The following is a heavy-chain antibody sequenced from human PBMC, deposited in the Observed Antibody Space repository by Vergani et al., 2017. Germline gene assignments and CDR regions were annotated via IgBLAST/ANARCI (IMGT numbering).Heavy chain of an antibody. D-gene: IGHD1-14*01. CDR3: ARDMRANRGGLD. Sequence: QVQLQESGPGLVKPSETLSLTFTVSGGSISRYYWSWIRQPPGKGLEWIGYIHYSGSTNYNPSLKSRFTISVDTSKNQFSLKLSSVTAADTAVYYCARDMRANRGGLDWGQGTLVTVSS. J-gene: IGHJ4*02. CDR2: IHYSGST. V-gene: IGHV4-59*01. CDR1: GGSISRYY.